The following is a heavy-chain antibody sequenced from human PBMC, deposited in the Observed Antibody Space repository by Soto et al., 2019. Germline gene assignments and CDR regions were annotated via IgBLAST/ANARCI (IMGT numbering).Heavy chain of an antibody. Sequence: SETLSLTCTVSGGSISSSSYYWGWIRQPPGKGLEWIGSIYYSGSTYYNPSLKSRVTISVDTSKNQFSLKLSSVTAADTAVYYCPSRSGTAWTPPFYSFDSWAQGPRSPSPQ. CDR2: IYYSGST. V-gene: IGHV4-39*01. CDR1: GGSISSSSYY. J-gene: IGHJ4*02. CDR3: PSRSGTAWTPPFYSFDS. D-gene: IGHD1-7*01.